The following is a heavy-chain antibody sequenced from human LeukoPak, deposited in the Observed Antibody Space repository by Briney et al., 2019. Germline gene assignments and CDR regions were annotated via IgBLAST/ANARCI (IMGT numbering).Heavy chain of an antibody. J-gene: IGHJ4*02. D-gene: IGHD3-16*01. Sequence: AASVKVSCKAYGYTFTGYYMHWVRQAPGQGLEWMGWINPNSGGTNYAQKFQGRVTMTRDTSISTAYMELSRLKSDDTAVYYCARTALFGGRLTTPGLDYWGQGTLVTVSS. CDR1: GYTFTGYY. CDR2: INPNSGGT. V-gene: IGHV1-2*02. CDR3: ARTALFGGRLTTPGLDY.